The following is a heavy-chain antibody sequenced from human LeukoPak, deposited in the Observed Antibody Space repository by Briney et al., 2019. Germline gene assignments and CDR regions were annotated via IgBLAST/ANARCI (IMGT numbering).Heavy chain of an antibody. J-gene: IGHJ4*02. CDR1: GFTFSSYS. V-gene: IGHV3-21*03. CDR2: ISSSSSYI. Sequence: GGSLRLSCAASGFTFSSYSMNWVRQAPGKGLEWDSSISSSSSYIYYADSVKGRFTISRDNAKNSLYLQMNSLRAEDTAVYYCARERARAVAGEVDYWGQGTLVTVSS. CDR3: ARERARAVAGEVDY. D-gene: IGHD6-19*01.